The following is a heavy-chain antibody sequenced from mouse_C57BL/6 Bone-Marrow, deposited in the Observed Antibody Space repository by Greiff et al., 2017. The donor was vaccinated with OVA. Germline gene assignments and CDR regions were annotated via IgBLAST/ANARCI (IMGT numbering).Heavy chain of an antibody. Sequence: VMLVESGAELARPGASVKLSCKASGYTFTSYGISWVKQRTGQGLEWIGEIYPRSGNTYYNEKFKGKATLTADKSSSTAYMELRSLTSEDSAVYFCAKLSVTGFAYWGQGTLVTVSA. CDR1: GYTFTSYG. V-gene: IGHV1-81*01. J-gene: IGHJ3*01. CDR2: IYPRSGNT. D-gene: IGHD2-13*01. CDR3: AKLSVTGFAY.